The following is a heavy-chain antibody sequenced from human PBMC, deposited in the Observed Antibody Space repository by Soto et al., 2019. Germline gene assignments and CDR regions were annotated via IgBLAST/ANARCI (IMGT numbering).Heavy chain of an antibody. Sequence: QVHLQQWGAGLLKPSETLSHTCAVSGGSFNANYWSWIRQPPGKGLEWIGEIYHNGLTNYNPSLKSRVTISVDTSKNQFSLNLNSVTAADTAVYFCASARWDYWAQGTLVTVSS. V-gene: IGHV4-34*01. J-gene: IGHJ4*02. CDR1: GGSFNANY. CDR3: ASARWDY. CDR2: IYHNGLT.